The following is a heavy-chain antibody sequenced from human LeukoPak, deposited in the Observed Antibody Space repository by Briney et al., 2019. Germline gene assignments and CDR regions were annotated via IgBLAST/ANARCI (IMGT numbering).Heavy chain of an antibody. V-gene: IGHV3-33*01. Sequence: GRSLRLSCAASGFTFSSYGMHWVRQAPGKGLEWVAVIWYDGSNKYYADSVKGRFTISRDNSKNTLYLQMNSLRAEDTAVYYRARDRTGYSYGYYFDYWGQGTLVTVSS. J-gene: IGHJ4*02. CDR3: ARDRTGYSYGYYFDY. CDR2: IWYDGSNK. D-gene: IGHD5-18*01. CDR1: GFTFSSYG.